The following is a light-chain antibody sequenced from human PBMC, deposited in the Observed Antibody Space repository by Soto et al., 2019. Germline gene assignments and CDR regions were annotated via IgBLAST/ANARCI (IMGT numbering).Light chain of an antibody. Sequence: AIQMTQSPSSLSASVGDRVTITCRAMQGIRNDLGWYQQKPGKAPKLLIYAASSLQSGVPSRFSGSGSGTDFTLTISSLQPEDFETYYCLQDYNYPTTFGQGTKVEIK. CDR1: QGIRND. CDR2: AAS. V-gene: IGKV1-6*01. J-gene: IGKJ1*01. CDR3: LQDYNYPTT.